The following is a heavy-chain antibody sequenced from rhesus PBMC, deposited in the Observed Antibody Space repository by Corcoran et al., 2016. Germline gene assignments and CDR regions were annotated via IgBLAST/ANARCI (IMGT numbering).Heavy chain of an antibody. CDR2: IRIKSNNYET. V-gene: IGHV3-118*01. J-gene: IGHJ4*01. CDR3: ARVLYSNYLY. Sequence: EVQLVESGGGLVQPGGSLRLSCAASGFTFSSSAMHWVRQASGKGLEWVGRIRIKSNNYETGYAASVKGKFTISRDDSKNTAYLQMNSLKTEDTAVYYCARVLYSNYLYWGQGVLVTVSS. CDR1: GFTFSSSA. D-gene: IGHD4-23*01.